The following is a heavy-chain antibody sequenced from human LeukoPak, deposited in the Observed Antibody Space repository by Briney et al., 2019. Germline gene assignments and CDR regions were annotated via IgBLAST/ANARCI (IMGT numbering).Heavy chain of an antibody. V-gene: IGHV4-59*11. CDR3: AKKSSSVSFFDY. Sequence: SETLSLTWTVSGGSISSHYWSWIRQPPGKGLEWIGYIYYSGSTNYNPSLKSRVTISVDTSKNQFSLRLSSVTAADTAVYYCAKKSSSVSFFDYWGQGTLVTVSS. CDR2: IYYSGST. CDR1: GGSISSHY. J-gene: IGHJ4*02. D-gene: IGHD6-6*01.